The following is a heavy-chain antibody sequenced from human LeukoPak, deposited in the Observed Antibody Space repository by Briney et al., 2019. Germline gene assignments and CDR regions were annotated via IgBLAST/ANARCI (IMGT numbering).Heavy chain of an antibody. J-gene: IGHJ4*02. D-gene: IGHD6-19*01. CDR3: ARDYDGSGWSF. V-gene: IGHV3-33*01. Sequence: GGSLRLSCAASGFTFSNYGMHWVRQAPGKGLEWVALIWEDGSNKYYADSVKGRFTISRDNSKNTLYLQMNSLRAEDTAVYYCARDYDGSGWSFWGQGTLVTVSS. CDR1: GFTFSNYG. CDR2: IWEDGSNK.